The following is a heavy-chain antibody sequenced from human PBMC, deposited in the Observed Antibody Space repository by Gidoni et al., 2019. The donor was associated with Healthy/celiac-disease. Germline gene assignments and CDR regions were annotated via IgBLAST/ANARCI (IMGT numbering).Heavy chain of an antibody. Sequence: EVQLVESGGGVVQHGGSLRLSCAASGFTCSSYWRSWVRQAPGKGLAWVANIKQDGSEKYYVDSVKGLFTIARKNANNSLYLKMNSLRAEDTAVYYCARDRRTVARIDYWGQGTLVTVSS. D-gene: IGHD6-19*01. CDR3: ARDRRTVARIDY. CDR1: GFTCSSYW. CDR2: IKQDGSEK. V-gene: IGHV3-7*01. J-gene: IGHJ4*02.